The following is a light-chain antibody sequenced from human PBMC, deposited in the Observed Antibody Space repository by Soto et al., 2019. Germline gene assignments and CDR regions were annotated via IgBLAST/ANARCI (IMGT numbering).Light chain of an antibody. CDR2: EVS. J-gene: IGLJ1*01. CDR1: SSDVGIYNY. Sequence: QSALTQPASVSGSPGQSIAISCTGSSSDVGIYNYVSWYQQHPGKVPKLIIYEVSNRPSGVSIRFSGSKSGNTASLTISGLQAEDEADYYCSSYTTSSTRVFGTGTKLTVL. V-gene: IGLV2-14*01. CDR3: SSYTTSSTRV.